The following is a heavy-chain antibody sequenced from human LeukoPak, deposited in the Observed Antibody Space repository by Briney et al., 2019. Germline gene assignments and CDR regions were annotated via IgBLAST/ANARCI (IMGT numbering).Heavy chain of an antibody. CDR2: MYYRGTT. D-gene: IGHD2-21*01. J-gene: IGHJ4*02. V-gene: IGHV4-39*02. CDR3: AREYSRSVVAGSRPDL. CDR1: GSSISSSSYH. Sequence: PSETLSLTCSVSGSSISSSSYHWGWIRQSPGKGLEWIGSMYYRGTTYENSSLKSRLTLSIDTSNNQFSLKLTSVTAADTAVYFCAREYSRSVVAGSRPDLWGQGLLVTVSS.